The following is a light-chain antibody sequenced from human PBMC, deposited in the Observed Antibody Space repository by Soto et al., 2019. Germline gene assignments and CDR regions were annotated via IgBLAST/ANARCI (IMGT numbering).Light chain of an antibody. J-gene: IGKJ1*01. Sequence: DIVMTQSPLSLPVTPGEPASISCRSSQSLLHSNGYNYLDWYLQKPGQSPQLLICLGSNRASGVPDRVSGSGSGTDFTLKISRVEAEDVGVYYCMQALHTPQAFGQGTKVEIK. CDR2: LGS. CDR1: QSLLHSNGYNY. V-gene: IGKV2-28*01. CDR3: MQALHTPQA.